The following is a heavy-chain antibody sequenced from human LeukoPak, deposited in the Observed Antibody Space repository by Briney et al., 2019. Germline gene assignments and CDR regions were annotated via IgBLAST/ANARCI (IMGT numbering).Heavy chain of an antibody. J-gene: IGHJ6*03. CDR2: IYYSGST. CDR1: GGSISSSSYY. V-gene: IGHV4-39*01. Sequence: SETLSLTCTVSGGSISSSSYYWGWIRQPPGKGLEWIGSIYYSGSTYYNPSLKSRVTISVDTSKNQFSLKLSSVTAADTAVYYCARLTLSYYYYMDVWGKGTTVTVSS. D-gene: IGHD1-14*01. CDR3: ARLTLSYYYYMDV.